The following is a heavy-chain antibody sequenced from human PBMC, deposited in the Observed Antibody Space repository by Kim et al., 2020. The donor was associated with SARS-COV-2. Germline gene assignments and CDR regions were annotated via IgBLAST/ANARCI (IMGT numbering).Heavy chain of an antibody. CDR1: GGSFSGYY. Sequence: SETLSLTCAVYGGSFSGYYWSWIRQPPGKGLEWIGEINHSGSTNYNPSLKSRVTISVDTSKNQFSLKLSSVTAADTAVYYCARRAPFLVPALYGLGGPRKKRENWFDPWGQGTLVTVSS. V-gene: IGHV4-34*01. J-gene: IGHJ5*02. CDR2: INHSGST. CDR3: ARRAPFLVPALYGLGGPRKKRENWFDP. D-gene: IGHD2-2*01.